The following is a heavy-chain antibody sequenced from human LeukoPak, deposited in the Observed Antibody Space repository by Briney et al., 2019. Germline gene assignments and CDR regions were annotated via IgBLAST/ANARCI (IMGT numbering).Heavy chain of an antibody. J-gene: IGHJ5*02. V-gene: IGHV1-2*02. D-gene: IGHD3-3*01. CDR3: ARTASITIFGVPFPGS. CDR1: GYTFTGYY. Sequence: ASVKVSCKASGYTFTGYYMHWVRQAPGQGLEWMRWINPNSGGTNYAQKFQGRVTMTRDTSISTAYMELSRLRSDDTAVYYCARTASITIFGVPFPGSWGQGTLVTVSS. CDR2: INPNSGGT.